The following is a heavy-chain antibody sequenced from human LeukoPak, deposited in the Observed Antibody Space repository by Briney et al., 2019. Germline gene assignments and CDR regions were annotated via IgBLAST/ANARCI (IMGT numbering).Heavy chain of an antibody. CDR2: INPNSGGT. Sequence: ASVKVSCKASGYTFTGYYMHWVRQAPGQGLEWMGWINPNSGGTNYAQKFQGRVTMTRDTSISTAYMELSRLRSDGTAVYYCARDPDTAMGAYYFDYWGQGTLVTVSS. D-gene: IGHD5-18*01. CDR3: ARDPDTAMGAYYFDY. J-gene: IGHJ4*02. V-gene: IGHV1-2*02. CDR1: GYTFTGYY.